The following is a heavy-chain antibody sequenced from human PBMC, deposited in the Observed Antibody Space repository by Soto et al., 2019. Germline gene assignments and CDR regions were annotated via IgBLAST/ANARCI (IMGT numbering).Heavy chain of an antibody. J-gene: IGHJ4*02. CDR1: GGSISSGTHY. CDR3: ARGKYRRLIMNPFDY. CDR2: IYNSGST. V-gene: IGHV4-31*03. D-gene: IGHD3-16*01. Sequence: SETLSLTCTVSGGSISSGTHYSGWIRQPLGKGLEWIGYIYNSGSTSYNPSLKSRITMSVDTSKNQFSLNLNSVTAADTAVYYCARGKYRRLIMNPFDYWGPGTLVTVSS.